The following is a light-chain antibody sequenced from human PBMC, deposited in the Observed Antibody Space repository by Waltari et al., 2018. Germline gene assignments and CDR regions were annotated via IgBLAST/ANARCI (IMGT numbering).Light chain of an antibody. CDR2: GAS. CDR3: QQYTTRPLT. V-gene: IGKV3-15*01. J-gene: IGKJ4*01. CDR1: QSVSSK. Sequence: EIVMTQSPGTLSVSPGEGATLSCRASQSVSSKVAWYQQRPGQAPRLLIFGASTRATGIPARFSGSESGTEFTLTISSLQSEDSGVYFCQQYTTRPLTFGGVTKVEI.